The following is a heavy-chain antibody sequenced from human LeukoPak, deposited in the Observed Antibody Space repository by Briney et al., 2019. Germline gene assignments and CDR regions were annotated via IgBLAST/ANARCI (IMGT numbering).Heavy chain of an antibody. Sequence: GGSLRLSCAASGFTFSSYAMHWVRQAPGKGLEWVAVISYDGSNKYYADSVKGRFTISRDNSKNTLYLQMNSLRAEDTAAYYCARDTVPFYYYYYMDVWGKGTTVTVSS. CDR2: ISYDGSNK. CDR1: GFTFSSYA. V-gene: IGHV3-30*01. J-gene: IGHJ6*03. D-gene: IGHD6-6*01. CDR3: ARDTVPFYYYYYMDV.